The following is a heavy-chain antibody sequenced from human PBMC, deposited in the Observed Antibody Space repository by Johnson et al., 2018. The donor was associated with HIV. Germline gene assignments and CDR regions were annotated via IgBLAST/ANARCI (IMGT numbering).Heavy chain of an antibody. CDR1: GFTFSSYD. V-gene: IGHV3-13*01. CDR2: LGTAGVT. CDR3: ARRADAFDI. J-gene: IGHJ3*02. Sequence: VQLVVSGGGLVQSGGSLRLSCAASGFTFSSYDMHWVRHATAKGLEWVSALGTAGVTYYPVSVKGRFTISRENAKNSLYLQMNSLRAGDTAVYYCARRADAFDIWGQGTMVTVSS.